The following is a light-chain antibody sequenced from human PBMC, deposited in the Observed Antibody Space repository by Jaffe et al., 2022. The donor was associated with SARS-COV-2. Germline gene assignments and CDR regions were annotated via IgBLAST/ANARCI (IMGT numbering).Light chain of an antibody. CDR2: QAS. Sequence: QSALTQPASVSGSPGQSITISCTGTTGTIGGYYLVSWYQQHPGKAPKLIIYQASVRPSGVSNRFSGSKSGDTATLTISGLQPEDEADYYCCAAPGASPVSFGAGTKLTVL. CDR3: CAAPGASPVS. J-gene: IGLJ2*01. CDR1: TGTIGGYYL. V-gene: IGLV2-23*01.